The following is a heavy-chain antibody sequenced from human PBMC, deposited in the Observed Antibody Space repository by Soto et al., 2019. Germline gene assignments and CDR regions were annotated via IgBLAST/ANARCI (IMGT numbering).Heavy chain of an antibody. V-gene: IGHV1-69*01. CDR2: IIPIFGTA. CDR3: ARATYYYDSSFWYFDL. J-gene: IGHJ2*01. D-gene: IGHD3-22*01. CDR1: GGTFSSYA. Sequence: QVQLVQSGAEVKKPGSSVKVSCKASGGTFSSYAISWVRQAPGQGLEWMGGIIPIFGTANYAQKFQGRVTITADESTSTAYMELSSLRSEDTAVYYCARATYYYDSSFWYFDLWGRGTLVTVSA.